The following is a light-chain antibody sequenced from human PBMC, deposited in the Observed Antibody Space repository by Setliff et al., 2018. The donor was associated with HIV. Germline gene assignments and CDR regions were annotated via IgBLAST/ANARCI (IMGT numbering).Light chain of an antibody. CDR3: QSYDSSLSGYVG. CDR2: GNT. CDR1: YSNIGAGYD. V-gene: IGLV1-40*01. Sequence: QSVLTQPPSVSGAPGQRVTISCTGSYSNIGAGYDVQWYQQFPGAAPKLLIYGNTNRPSGVPDRFSASKSGTSASLAITGLQAEDEADYYCQSYDSSLSGYVGFGGGTK. J-gene: IGLJ2*01.